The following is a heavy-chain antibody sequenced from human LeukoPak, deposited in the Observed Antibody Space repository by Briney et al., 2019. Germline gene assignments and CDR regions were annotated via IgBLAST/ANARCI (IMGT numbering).Heavy chain of an antibody. CDR3: ARGPIAAAGTIDY. V-gene: IGHV1-2*02. J-gene: IGHJ4*02. Sequence: ASVKVSCKASGYTFTSYGISWVRQAPGQGLEWMGWINPNSGGTNYAQKFQGRVTMTRDTSISTAYMELSRLRSDDTAVYYCARGPIAAAGTIDYWGQGTLVTVSS. CDR1: GYTFTSYG. D-gene: IGHD6-13*01. CDR2: INPNSGGT.